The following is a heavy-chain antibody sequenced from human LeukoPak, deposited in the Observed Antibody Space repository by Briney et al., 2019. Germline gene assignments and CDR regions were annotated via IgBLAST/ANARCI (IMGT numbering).Heavy chain of an antibody. CDR3: ARGYSEWLLYLDY. V-gene: IGHV4-59*01. Sequence: SETLSLTCTVSGGSISSYYWSWIRQPPGKGLEWIGYIYYSGSTNYNPSLKSRVTISVDTSKNQFSLKLSSVTAADTAVYYCARGYSEWLLYLDYWGQGTLVTVSS. CDR2: IYYSGST. J-gene: IGHJ4*02. CDR1: GGSISSYY. D-gene: IGHD3-3*01.